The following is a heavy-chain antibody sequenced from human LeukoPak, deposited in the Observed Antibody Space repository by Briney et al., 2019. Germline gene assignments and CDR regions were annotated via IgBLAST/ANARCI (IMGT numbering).Heavy chain of an antibody. Sequence: SETLSLTCAVYGGSFSGYYWSWTRQPPGKGLEWIGEINHSGSTNYNPSLKSRVTISVDTSKNQFSLKLSSVTAADTAVYYCARGTSHPRITIFGVVTPFDYWGQGTLVTVSS. CDR1: GGSFSGYY. J-gene: IGHJ4*02. CDR3: ARGTSHPRITIFGVVTPFDY. CDR2: INHSGST. V-gene: IGHV4-34*01. D-gene: IGHD3-3*01.